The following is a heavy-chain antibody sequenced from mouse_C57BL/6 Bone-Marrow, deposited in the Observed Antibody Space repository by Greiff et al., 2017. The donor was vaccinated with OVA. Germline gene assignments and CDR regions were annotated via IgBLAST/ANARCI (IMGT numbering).Heavy chain of an antibody. J-gene: IGHJ1*03. CDR2: IHPNSGST. CDR1: GYTFTSYW. V-gene: IGHV1-64*01. Sequence: VQLQQPGAELVKPGASVKLSCKTSGYTFTSYWMHWVKQRPGPGLEWIGMIHPNSGSTNYNEKFKSKATLTVDKSSSTAYMKLSSLTSEDSAVYYCARGGFYYSNYVGWYFDVWGTGTTVTVSS. D-gene: IGHD2-5*01. CDR3: ARGGFYYSNYVGWYFDV.